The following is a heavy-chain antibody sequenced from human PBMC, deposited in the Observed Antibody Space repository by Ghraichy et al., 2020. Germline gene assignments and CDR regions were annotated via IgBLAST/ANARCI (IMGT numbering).Heavy chain of an antibody. Sequence: GGSLRLSCAASGFTFSIYDLSWVRQAPGKRLEWVSGIRGSGGDTFYTDSVRGRFTISRDNSKNTLYLQMNSLRVEDTAVYYCARSIRGPEYWGQGTLVTVS. D-gene: IGHD3-3*01. J-gene: IGHJ4*02. CDR3: ARSIRGPEY. V-gene: IGHV3-23*01. CDR2: IRGSGGDT. CDR1: GFTFSIYD.